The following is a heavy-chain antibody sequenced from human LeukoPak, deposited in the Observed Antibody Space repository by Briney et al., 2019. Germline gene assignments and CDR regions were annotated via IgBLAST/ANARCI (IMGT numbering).Heavy chain of an antibody. D-gene: IGHD3-3*01. CDR1: GYSISSGYY. V-gene: IGHV4-38-2*02. CDR2: IYYSGST. J-gene: IGHJ4*02. CDR3: ARHLSVRFLEWLLHPYLDY. Sequence: SETLSLTCIVSGYSISSGYYWGWIRQPPGKGLEWIGSIYYSGSTYYNPSLKSRVTISVDTSKNQFSLKLSSVTAADTAVYYCARHLSVRFLEWLLHPYLDYWGQGTLVTVSS.